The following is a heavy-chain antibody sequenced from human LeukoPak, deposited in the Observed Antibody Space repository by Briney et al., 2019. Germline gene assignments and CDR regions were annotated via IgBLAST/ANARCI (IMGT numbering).Heavy chain of an antibody. CDR3: VRDAQRGFDYSNSLQY. V-gene: IGHV3-33*01. D-gene: IGHD4-11*01. CDR1: GFIFNHYA. CDR2: IWSDGTNR. J-gene: IGHJ4*02. Sequence: PGTSLRLSCEASGFIFNHYALHWVRQAPHKGLEWVAVIWSDGTNRYYADSVKGQFSIFRDDSQKRVFLQMNSLRAEDTAVYYCVRDAQRGFDYSNSLQYWGQGALVTVSS.